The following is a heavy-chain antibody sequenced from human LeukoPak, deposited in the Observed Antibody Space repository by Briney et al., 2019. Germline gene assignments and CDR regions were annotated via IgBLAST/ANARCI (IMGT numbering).Heavy chain of an antibody. J-gene: IGHJ4*02. CDR2: IIPTTGLA. CDR1: GGTFSNLA. D-gene: IGHD5-24*01. CDR3: ARAPPRLDGYILYY. V-gene: IGHV1-69*04. Sequence: ASVKVSCKASGGTFSNLAISWVRQAPGQGLEWMGRIIPTTGLANYAQNFQGRVTITADKSTSTAYMELSSLRSEDTAVYYCARAPPRLDGYILYYWGQGTLVTASS.